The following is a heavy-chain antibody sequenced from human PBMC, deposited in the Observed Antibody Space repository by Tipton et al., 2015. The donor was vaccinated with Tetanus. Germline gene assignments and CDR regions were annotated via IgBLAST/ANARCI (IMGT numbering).Heavy chain of an antibody. CDR2: IDPNSGGT. CDR1: GYTFTGYY. V-gene: IGHV1-2*02. D-gene: IGHD3-16*01. J-gene: IGHJ6*02. Sequence: QLVQSGAEVKKPGASVTVSCKASGYTFTGYYIYWVRQAPGQGLEWMGWIDPNSGGTVYAQKFQGRVTMTRDTSISSAYKELRSLRSDDAAVCYCARDGGDYILYGMDVWGPGTSVTVS. CDR3: ARDGGDYILYGMDV.